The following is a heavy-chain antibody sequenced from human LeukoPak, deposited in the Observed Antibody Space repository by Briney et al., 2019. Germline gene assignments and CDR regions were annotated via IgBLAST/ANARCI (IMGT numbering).Heavy chain of an antibody. Sequence: SETLSLTCTVSGGSISSYYWSWIRQPAGKGLEWIGRIYTSGSTNYNPSLKSRVTMSVDTSKNQFSLKLSSVTAADTAVYYCARDRSPPGGYYDSSGYYEHDAFDIWGQGTMVTVSS. CDR2: IYTSGST. CDR3: ARDRSPPGGYYDSSGYYEHDAFDI. V-gene: IGHV4-4*07. J-gene: IGHJ3*02. CDR1: GGSISSYY. D-gene: IGHD3-22*01.